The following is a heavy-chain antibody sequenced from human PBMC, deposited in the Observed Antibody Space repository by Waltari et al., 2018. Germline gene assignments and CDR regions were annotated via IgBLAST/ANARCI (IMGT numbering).Heavy chain of an antibody. D-gene: IGHD1-26*01. CDR1: GFTFRTYS. CDR3: ARQITPSDGSYSTDAFSV. Sequence: EVQLVESGGGLVKPGGSLRLSCEASGFTFRTYSMNWVRQTPGKGLEWVSSISGSSSYIYYADSVKGRFTISRDNAKNSLYLHMNSLRAEDTAVYYCARQITPSDGSYSTDAFSVWGQGTINTVSS. CDR2: ISGSSSYI. V-gene: IGHV3-21*01. J-gene: IGHJ3*01.